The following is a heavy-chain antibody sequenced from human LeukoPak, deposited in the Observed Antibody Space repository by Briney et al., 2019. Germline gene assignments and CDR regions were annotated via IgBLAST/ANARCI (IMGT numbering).Heavy chain of an antibody. Sequence: SQTLSLTCTVSGGSISSGGYYWSWIRQHPGKGLEWIGYIYYSGSTYYNPSLKSRVTISVDTSKNQFSLKLSSSTAADTAVYSCARDTVVGSTSTNYYYYYGMDVWGQGTTVTVSS. J-gene: IGHJ6*02. CDR2: IYYSGST. CDR3: ARDTVVGSTSTNYYYYYGMDV. CDR1: GGSISSGGYY. V-gene: IGHV4-31*03. D-gene: IGHD2-2*01.